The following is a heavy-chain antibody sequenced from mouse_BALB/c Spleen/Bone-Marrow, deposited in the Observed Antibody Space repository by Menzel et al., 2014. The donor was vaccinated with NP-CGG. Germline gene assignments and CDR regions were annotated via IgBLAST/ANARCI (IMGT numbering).Heavy chain of an antibody. CDR3: ARSSSYDYDVGFAY. CDR1: GYSITRDYA. V-gene: IGHV3-2*02. J-gene: IGHJ3*01. CDR2: ISYSGST. Sequence: VQLKQSGPGLVKPSQSLSLTCIVTGYSITRDYACNWIRQFPGNQLEWMGYISYSGSTTYNPSLESRISITRDTSKNQFFLQLNSVTTEDTATYYCARSSSYDYDVGFAYWGQGTLVTVSA. D-gene: IGHD2-4*01.